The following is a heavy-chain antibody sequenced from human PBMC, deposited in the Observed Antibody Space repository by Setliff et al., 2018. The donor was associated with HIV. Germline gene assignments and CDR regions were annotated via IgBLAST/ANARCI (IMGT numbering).Heavy chain of an antibody. J-gene: IGHJ5*02. V-gene: IGHV1-8*01. CDR3: AKCSEMLGTPATSSGYYCGWFDP. D-gene: IGHD3-22*01. CDR1: GYSFTSYD. Sequence: ASVKVSCKASGYSFTSYDINWVRQATGQGLEWMGWMNPKSGNTGYAQKFQGRVTMTRNTSISTAYMDLRSLRSDDTAVYYCAKCSEMLGTPATSSGYYCGWFDPWGQGTLVTVSS. CDR2: MNPKSGNT.